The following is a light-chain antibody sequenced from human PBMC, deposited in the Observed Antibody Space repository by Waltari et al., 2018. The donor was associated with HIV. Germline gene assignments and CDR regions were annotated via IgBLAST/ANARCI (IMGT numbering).Light chain of an antibody. Sequence: DIQMTQSPSSVSASVGDRVSLTCRASQSISRHLNWYQQKPGNTPKLLIYDASTLESGVPSRFSGSGSGTDFTLVISSLQPDDVATYYCHQNYSHPHTFGQGTKLGIK. CDR1: QSISRH. V-gene: IGKV1-39*01. CDR3: HQNYSHPHT. CDR2: DAS. J-gene: IGKJ2*01.